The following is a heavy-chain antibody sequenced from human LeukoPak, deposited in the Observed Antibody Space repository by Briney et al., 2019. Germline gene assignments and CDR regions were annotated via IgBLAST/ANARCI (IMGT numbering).Heavy chain of an antibody. J-gene: IGHJ4*02. Sequence: GGSLRLSCAASGFTFSSYAMSWVRQAPGKGLEWVSAISGSGGSTYYADSVKGRFTISRDNSKNTLYLQMNSLRAKDTAVYYCAKDGGYCSSTSCSGGDFDYWGQGTLVTVSS. CDR2: ISGSGGST. CDR3: AKDGGYCSSTSCSGGDFDY. V-gene: IGHV3-23*01. D-gene: IGHD2-2*01. CDR1: GFTFSSYA.